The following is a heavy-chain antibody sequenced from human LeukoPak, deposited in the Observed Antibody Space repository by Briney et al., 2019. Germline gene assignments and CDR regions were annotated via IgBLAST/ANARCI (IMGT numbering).Heavy chain of an antibody. D-gene: IGHD2-2*01. CDR2: IIPIFGTA. CDR3: ARGGTREVPAAIVRYYYYMDV. Sequence: SVKVSCKASGGTFSSYAISWVRQAPGQGLEWMGGIIPIFGTANYAQKFQGRVTITTDESTSTAYMELSSLRSEDTAVYYCARGGTREVPAAIVRYYYYMDVWGKGTTVTVSS. J-gene: IGHJ6*03. CDR1: GGTFSSYA. V-gene: IGHV1-69*05.